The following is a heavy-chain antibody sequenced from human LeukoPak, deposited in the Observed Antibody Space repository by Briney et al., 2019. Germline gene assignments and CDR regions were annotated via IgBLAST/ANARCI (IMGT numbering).Heavy chain of an antibody. CDR2: IRYDGSDK. CDR3: AKDQRVSGTPLGEFDF. D-gene: IGHD3-10*01. CDR1: GFTFNSYG. Sequence: GGSLRLSCAASGFTFNSYGMHWVRQAPGKGLEWVAFIRYDGSDKYFADSVKGRFTIARDNSKKMLYLEMSSLRPEDTALYYCAKDQRVSGTPLGEFDFWGQGTLVTVSS. J-gene: IGHJ4*02. V-gene: IGHV3-30*02.